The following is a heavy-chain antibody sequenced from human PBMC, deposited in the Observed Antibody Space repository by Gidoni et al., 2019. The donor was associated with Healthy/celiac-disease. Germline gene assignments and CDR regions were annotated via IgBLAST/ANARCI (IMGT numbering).Heavy chain of an antibody. D-gene: IGHD2-8*01. CDR2: IRSKANSYAT. CDR3: TRRSPLDVLMVYAEDY. Sequence: EVQLVESGGGLVQPGGSLKLSCAASGFTFSGSAMHWVRQASGKGLEWVGRIRSKANSYATAYAASVKGRFTISRDDSKNTAYLQMNSLKTEDTAVYYCTRRSPLDVLMVYAEDYWGQGTLVTVSS. CDR1: GFTFSGSA. V-gene: IGHV3-73*02. J-gene: IGHJ4*02.